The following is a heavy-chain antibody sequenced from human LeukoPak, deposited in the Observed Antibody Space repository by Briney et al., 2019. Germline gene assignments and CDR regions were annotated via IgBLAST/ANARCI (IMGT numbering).Heavy chain of an antibody. Sequence: SETLSLTCTVSGGSISSSSYYWGWIRQPPGKGLEWIGSIYYSGSTYYNPSLKSRVTISVDTSKNQFSLKLSSVTAADTAVYYCAVLIRYGAWFDPWGQGTLVTVSS. V-gene: IGHV4-39*01. D-gene: IGHD2-8*02. CDR3: AVLIRYGAWFDP. CDR1: GGSISSSSYY. CDR2: IYYSGST. J-gene: IGHJ5*02.